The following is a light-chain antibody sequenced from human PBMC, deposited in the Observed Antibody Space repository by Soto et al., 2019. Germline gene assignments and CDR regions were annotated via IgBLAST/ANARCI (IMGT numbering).Light chain of an antibody. CDR2: DIS. V-gene: IGKV3-11*01. CDR1: QSVPSY. Sequence: EIVLTQFPATLSLSPGASATLSCRASQSVPSYLAWYPQKPVQAARRLVYDISNMATGIPASVTGSASGTDFTITIRNLEPEDSAVYYCQQHNAWTRHTSGQGTKLEI. CDR3: QQHNAWTRHT. J-gene: IGKJ2*01.